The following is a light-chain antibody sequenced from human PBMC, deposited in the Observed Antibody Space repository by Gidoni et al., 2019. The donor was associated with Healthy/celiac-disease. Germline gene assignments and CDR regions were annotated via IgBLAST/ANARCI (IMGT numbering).Light chain of an antibody. J-gene: IGLJ1*01. V-gene: IGLV2-14*01. Sequence: QSARTQPASVPGSPRQSNTISCTGTSSDVGRYNFVSWYQQHPGNAPKLMIYEVSNRPSGVSNRFSSSKPGNTASLTISVLQAEDEADYYCSSYTSSSTLGVFGTGTKVTVL. CDR1: SSDVGRYNF. CDR3: SSYTSSSTLGV. CDR2: EVS.